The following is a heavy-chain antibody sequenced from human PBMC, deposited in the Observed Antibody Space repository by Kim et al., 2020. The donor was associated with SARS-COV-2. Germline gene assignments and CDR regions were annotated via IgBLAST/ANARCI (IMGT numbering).Heavy chain of an antibody. D-gene: IGHD3-10*01. CDR1: GGSISSGDYY. Sequence: SETLSLTCTVSGGSISSGDYYWSWIRQPPGKGLEWIRYIYYSGSTYYNPSLKSRVTISVDTSKNQFSLKLSSVTAADTAVYYCARGDLIGSGDYWGQGTLVTVSS. CDR2: IYYSGST. CDR3: ARGDLIGSGDY. J-gene: IGHJ4*02. V-gene: IGHV4-30-4*01.